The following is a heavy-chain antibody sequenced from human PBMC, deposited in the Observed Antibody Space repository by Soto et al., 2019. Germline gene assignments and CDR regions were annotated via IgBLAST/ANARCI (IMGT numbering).Heavy chain of an antibody. V-gene: IGHV2-5*02. D-gene: IGHD6-13*01. J-gene: IGHJ4*02. CDR2: IYWDDDK. CDR1: GFSLSTSGVG. Sequence: QITLKESGPTLVKPTQTLTLTCTFSGFSLSTSGVGVGWIRQPPGKAMEWLALIYWDDDKRYSPSLKSSLTTTKDPSKNQVVLTMTNMDPVDTSTYNCAPRPVYSSSWYFDYWGQGTLVTVSS. CDR3: APRPVYSSSWYFDY.